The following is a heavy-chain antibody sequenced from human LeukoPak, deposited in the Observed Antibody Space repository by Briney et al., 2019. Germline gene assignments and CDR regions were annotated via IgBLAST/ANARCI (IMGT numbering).Heavy chain of an antibody. Sequence: SETLSLTRTVSGGSISSGSYYWTWIRQPAGKGLEWIGRIYTSGSTNYNPSLKSRVTISGDTSKNQFSLKLSSVTAADTAVYYCARVPTAILVLDYWGQGTLVTVSS. CDR1: GGSISSGSYY. CDR3: ARVPTAILVLDY. V-gene: IGHV4-61*02. D-gene: IGHD2-2*01. CDR2: IYTSGST. J-gene: IGHJ4*02.